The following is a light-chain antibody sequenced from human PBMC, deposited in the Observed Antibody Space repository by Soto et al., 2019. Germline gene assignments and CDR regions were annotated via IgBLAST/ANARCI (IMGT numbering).Light chain of an antibody. CDR2: GAS. CDR3: QQYNNWPET. V-gene: IGKV3-15*01. J-gene: IGKJ1*01. Sequence: EVALTQSPGTLSLSPGERATLSCRASQSFSRSLACYQQKPGQAPRLLIYGASTRATDVPARFSGSGSGTGFTLTISSLQSEDFAVYYCQQYNNWPETFGQGTKVDIK. CDR1: QSFSRS.